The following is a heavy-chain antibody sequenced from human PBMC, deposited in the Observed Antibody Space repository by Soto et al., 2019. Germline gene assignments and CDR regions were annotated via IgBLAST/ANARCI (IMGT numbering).Heavy chain of an antibody. CDR1: RVSFYSSV. CDR2: ISGGGSNT. V-gene: IGHV3-23*01. Sequence: GCMGISRAASRVSFYSSVMAWGRQTPGAGVEWFSGISGGGSNTFYADSVKGRFTISRDNSKNTLLLQMNSLGAEDTAVYYCAKDSNKYSSSLRGRYFDFLGQGIGVTGS. J-gene: IGHJ4*02. CDR3: AKDSNKYSSSLRGRYFDF. D-gene: IGHD4-4*01.